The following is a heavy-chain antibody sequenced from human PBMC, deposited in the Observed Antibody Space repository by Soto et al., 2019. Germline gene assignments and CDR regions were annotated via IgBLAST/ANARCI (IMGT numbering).Heavy chain of an antibody. CDR1: GFTFSSYA. J-gene: IGHJ4*02. CDR3: AKVPVMGQLLSPHGIDY. Sequence: SLRLSCAASGFTFSSYAMSWVRQAPGKGLEWVSAISGSGGSTYYADSVKGRFTISRDNSKNTLYLQMNSLRAEDTAVYYCAKVPVMGQLLSPHGIDYWXQGXLVXVS. D-gene: IGHD2-2*01. CDR2: ISGSGGST. V-gene: IGHV3-23*01.